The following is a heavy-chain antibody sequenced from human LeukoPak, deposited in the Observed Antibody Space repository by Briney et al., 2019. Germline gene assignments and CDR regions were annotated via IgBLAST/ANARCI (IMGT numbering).Heavy chain of an antibody. J-gene: IGHJ4*02. D-gene: IGHD6-19*01. CDR2: IYTSGST. CDR3: ARAPPRNSCGWYRYFDY. Sequence: SQTLSLTCTVSGGSISSGSYYWSWNRQPAGKGLEWIGRIYTSGSTNYNPSLKSRVTISVDTSKNQFSLKLSSVTAADTAVYYCARAPPRNSCGWYRYFDYWGQGTLVTVSS. CDR1: GGSISSGSYY. V-gene: IGHV4-61*02.